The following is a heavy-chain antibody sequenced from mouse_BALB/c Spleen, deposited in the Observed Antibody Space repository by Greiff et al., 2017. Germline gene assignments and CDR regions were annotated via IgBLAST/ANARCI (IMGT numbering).Heavy chain of an antibody. V-gene: IGHV7-3*02. CDR2: IRNKANGYTT. CDR1: GFTFTDYY. J-gene: IGHJ1*01. CDR3: ARGGYVDV. Sequence: EVKLVESGGGLVQPGGSLRLSCATSGFTFTDYYMSWVRQPPGKALEWLGFIRNKANGYTTEYSASVKGRFTISRDNSQSILYLQMNTLRAEDSATYYCARGGYVDVWGAGTTVTVSS.